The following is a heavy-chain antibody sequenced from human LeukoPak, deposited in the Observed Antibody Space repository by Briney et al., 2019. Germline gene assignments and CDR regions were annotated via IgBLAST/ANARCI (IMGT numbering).Heavy chain of an antibody. J-gene: IGHJ5*02. CDR1: GFSFSSYG. Sequence: GGSLRLSCAASGFSFSSYGMSWVRQAPGKGLEWISAISGSGGSTYYADSVKGRFTISRDSSKNTLYLQMNSLRAEDTAVYHCASTYDILPRWFDPWGREPWSPSPQ. D-gene: IGHD3-9*01. CDR2: ISGSGGST. V-gene: IGHV3-23*01. CDR3: ASTYDILPRWFDP.